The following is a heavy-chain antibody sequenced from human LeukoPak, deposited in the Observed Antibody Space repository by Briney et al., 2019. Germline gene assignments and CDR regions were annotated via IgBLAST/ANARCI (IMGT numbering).Heavy chain of an antibody. V-gene: IGHV3-23*01. D-gene: IGHD2-2*02. CDR3: AKDLYPHGRAEYFQH. J-gene: IGHJ1*01. Sequence: PGGSLRLSCEASGFTFDNYAMSWVRQAPGKGLEWVSAISNSGVSTHYADSVKGRFTISRDNSKNTLFLHMNTLRADDMAVYCCAKDLYPHGRAEYFQHWGQGTLVTVSS. CDR1: GFTFDNYA. CDR2: ISNSGVST.